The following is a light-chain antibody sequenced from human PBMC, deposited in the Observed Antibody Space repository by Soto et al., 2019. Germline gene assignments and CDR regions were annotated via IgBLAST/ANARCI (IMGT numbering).Light chain of an antibody. CDR1: SGSIASNY. CDR2: EDN. J-gene: IGLJ2*01. V-gene: IGLV6-57*04. Sequence: KFMLTQPHSVSESPGKTVTISCTRSSGSIASNYVQWYQQRPGSAPATVIQEDNQRPSGVPDRFSGSIDSSSNSASLTISGLKTEDEADYYCQSYDSSNHVVFGGGTKLTVL. CDR3: QSYDSSNHVV.